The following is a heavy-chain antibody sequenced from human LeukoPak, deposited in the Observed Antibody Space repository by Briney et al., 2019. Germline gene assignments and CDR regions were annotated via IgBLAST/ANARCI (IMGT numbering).Heavy chain of an antibody. CDR1: GYTFTGYY. V-gene: IGHV1-69*13. CDR3: ARDSGNIAAAGIFDY. J-gene: IGHJ4*02. Sequence: SVKVSCKASGYTFTGYYMHWVRQAPGQGLEWMGGIIPIFGTANYAQKFQGRVTITADESTSTAYMELSSLRSEDTAVYYCARDSGNIAAAGIFDYWGQGTLVTVSS. CDR2: IIPIFGTA. D-gene: IGHD6-13*01.